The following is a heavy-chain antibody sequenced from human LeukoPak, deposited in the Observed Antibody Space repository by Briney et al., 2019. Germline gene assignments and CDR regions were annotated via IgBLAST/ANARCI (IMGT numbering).Heavy chain of an antibody. V-gene: IGHV3-23*01. CDR2: ISGSGDSM. D-gene: IGHD1-20*01. CDR1: GFSFSSYG. Sequence: GGTLRLSCVASGFSFSSYGMSWVRQSPGKGLEWVSGISGSGDSMYYADSVKGRLTMSRDNSRNTLYLQVNSLRAEDTAVYYCARGPRVYITGFFEYWGQGALVTVSS. CDR3: ARGPRVYITGFFEY. J-gene: IGHJ4*02.